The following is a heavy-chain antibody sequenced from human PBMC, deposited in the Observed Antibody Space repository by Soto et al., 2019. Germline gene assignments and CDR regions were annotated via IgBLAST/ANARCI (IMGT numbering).Heavy chain of an antibody. V-gene: IGHV1-46*01. CDR1: GYTFTSYY. CDR2: INPSGGST. CDR3: ARDSLTAAAGTPPYGMDV. J-gene: IGHJ6*02. Sequence: SVKVSCKASGYTFTSYYMHWVRQAPGQGLEWMGIINPSGGSTSYAQKFQGRVTMTRDTSTSTVYMELSSLRSEDTAVYYCARDSLTAAAGTPPYGMDVWGQGTTVTVSS. D-gene: IGHD6-13*01.